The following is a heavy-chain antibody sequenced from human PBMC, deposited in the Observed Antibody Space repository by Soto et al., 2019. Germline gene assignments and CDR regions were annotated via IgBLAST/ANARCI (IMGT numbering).Heavy chain of an antibody. CDR1: GGTFSSYT. V-gene: IGHV1-69*02. D-gene: IGHD2-21*02. CDR3: QTEFTYYCYGMDV. Sequence: QVQLVQSGAEVKKPGSSVKVSCKASGGTFSSYTISWVRQAPGQGLEWMGRIIPIVGIATYAQKFQGRVTITADKSPGPAYMELRSLRSEDTAVSYRQTEFTYYCYGMDVWGQGTTVTVAS. CDR2: IIPIVGIA. J-gene: IGHJ6*02.